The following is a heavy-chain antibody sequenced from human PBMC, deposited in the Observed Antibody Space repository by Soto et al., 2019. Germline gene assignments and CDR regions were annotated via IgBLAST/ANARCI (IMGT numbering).Heavy chain of an antibody. V-gene: IGHV4-4*02. CDR1: GGSFTSNNW. J-gene: IGHJ4*02. CDR2: IYRTGST. D-gene: IGHD1-7*01. Sequence: ETLSLTCVVSGGSFTSNNWWTWVRQPPGQGLEWIGEIYRTGSTNYNPSLKSRVTISLDKSENQFSLKVTSLTAADTAVYYCASQDPGTSVDYWGQGTLVTVSS. CDR3: ASQDPGTSVDY.